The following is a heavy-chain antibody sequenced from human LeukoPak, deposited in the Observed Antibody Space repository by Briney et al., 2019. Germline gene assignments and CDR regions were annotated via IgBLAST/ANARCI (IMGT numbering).Heavy chain of an antibody. CDR1: GGTFSSYA. D-gene: IGHD3-3*01. Sequence: SVKVSCKASGGTFSSYAISWVRQAPGQGLEWMGGIIPIFGTANYAQKFQGRVTITADESTSTAYMELSRLRSEDTAVYYCARLCHDFWSGYYTYFDYWGQGTLVTVSS. CDR3: ARLCHDFWSGYYTYFDY. J-gene: IGHJ4*02. V-gene: IGHV1-69*13. CDR2: IIPIFGTA.